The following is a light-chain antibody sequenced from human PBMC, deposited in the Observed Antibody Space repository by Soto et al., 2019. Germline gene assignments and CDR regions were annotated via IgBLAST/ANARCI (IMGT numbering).Light chain of an antibody. J-gene: IGKJ5*01. Sequence: ENVLTQSQGTLSLSPGDRSPLSCRASQSVSNNCLAWYQQKPGQAPRLLIYGASNRATGIPDRFSGSGSGTDFTLTITRLEPEDSAVYFCQQYTGPPTTFGQGTRLAIK. CDR2: GAS. V-gene: IGKV3-20*01. CDR1: QSVSNNC. CDR3: QQYTGPPTT.